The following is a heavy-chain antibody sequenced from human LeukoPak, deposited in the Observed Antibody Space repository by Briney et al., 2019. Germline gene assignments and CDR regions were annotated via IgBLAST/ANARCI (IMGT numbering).Heavy chain of an antibody. D-gene: IGHD3-10*01. J-gene: IGHJ5*02. CDR2: INPNSGET. Sequence: GASVKVSCKASGYTFTYFDLHWVRQAPGQGLEWMGRINPNSGETNYAQKFQGRVTMTRDTSISTAYMELNRVRSDDTAVYYCASFEVGAWGQGTLVTVSS. CDR1: GYTFTYFD. V-gene: IGHV1-2*06. CDR3: ASFEVGA.